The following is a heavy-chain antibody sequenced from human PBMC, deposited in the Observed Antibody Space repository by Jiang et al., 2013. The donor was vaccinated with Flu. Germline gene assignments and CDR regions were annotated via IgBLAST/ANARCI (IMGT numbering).Heavy chain of an antibody. V-gene: IGHV4-30-4*01. CDR1: GGSISSGDYY. CDR2: IYYSGST. D-gene: IGHD5-18*01. Sequence: GSGLVKPSQTLSLTCTVSGGSISSGDYYWSWIRQPPGKGLEWIGYIYYSGSTYYNPSLKSRVTISVDTSKNQFSLKLSSVTAADTAVYYCAREDLDTAMVPPWAYFDYWGQGTLVTVSS. J-gene: IGHJ4*02. CDR3: AREDLDTAMVPPWAYFDY.